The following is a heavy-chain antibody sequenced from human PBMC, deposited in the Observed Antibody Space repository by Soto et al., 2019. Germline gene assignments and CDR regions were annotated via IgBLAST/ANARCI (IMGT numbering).Heavy chain of an antibody. CDR3: AHLPSGYCNDNKCGY. CDR1: GGTFSSYT. D-gene: IGHD2-15*01. V-gene: IGHV1-69*02. J-gene: IGHJ4*02. CDR2: ILPILGIE. Sequence: SVKVSCKASGGTFSSYTLSWVRQAPGQGLEWMGRILPILGIENYAQKFQGRVTITADKSTGTAYMELTSLRSEDSAVYYCAHLPSGYCNDNKCGYWGQGTLVTSPQ.